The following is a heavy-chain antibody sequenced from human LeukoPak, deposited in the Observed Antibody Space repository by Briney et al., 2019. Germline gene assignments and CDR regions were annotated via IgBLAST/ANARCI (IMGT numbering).Heavy chain of an antibody. CDR2: IIPIFGTA. J-gene: IGHJ4*02. CDR3: ARVEGGYSYGDY. V-gene: IGHV1-69*01. D-gene: IGHD5-18*01. CDR1: GGTFKSYT. Sequence: SVTVSCKASGGTFKSYTISWVRQTPGQGLEWMGGIIPIFGTANYAQKFQGRVTITADESTSTAYMELRSLRSDDTAVYYCARVEGGYSYGDYWGQGTLVTVSS.